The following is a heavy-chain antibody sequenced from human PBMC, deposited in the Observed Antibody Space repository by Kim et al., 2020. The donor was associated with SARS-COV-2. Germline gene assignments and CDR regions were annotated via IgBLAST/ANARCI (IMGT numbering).Heavy chain of an antibody. Sequence: SRVTISVDTSKNQFSLKLSSVTAADTAVYYCARQQYDYVWGSYRFHWFDPWGQGTLVTVSS. V-gene: IGHV4-39*01. J-gene: IGHJ5*02. CDR3: ARQQYDYVWGSYRFHWFDP. D-gene: IGHD3-16*02.